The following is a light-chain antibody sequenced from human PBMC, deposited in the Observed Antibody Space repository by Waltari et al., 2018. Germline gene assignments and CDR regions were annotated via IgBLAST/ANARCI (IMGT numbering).Light chain of an antibody. Sequence: DIQMTQSPSSLSASVGARVTMTCRASQGINNWLAWYQQVPGRAPKLLIYSASSLQSGVPSRFSGSGSGTNFTLTISSLQPDDFAAYYCQQYNTYPWTFGQGTKVEIK. J-gene: IGKJ1*01. CDR1: QGINNW. CDR3: QQYNTYPWT. CDR2: SAS. V-gene: IGKV1D-16*01.